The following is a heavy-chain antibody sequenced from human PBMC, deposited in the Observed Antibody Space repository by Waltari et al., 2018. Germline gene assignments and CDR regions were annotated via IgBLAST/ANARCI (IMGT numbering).Heavy chain of an antibody. CDR3: ARVGYPGSGSGYRDAFDI. CDR1: GGSFSNYG. V-gene: IGHV1-69*01. CDR2: IIPGFGLA. D-gene: IGHD3-22*01. Sequence: QVQLLQSGAEVKKPGSSVTVSCRASGGSFSNYGLSWVRQAPGQGPEWMGGIIPGFGLAKAEQNFQARVTITADESTATTYMELSGLRSEDTAVYYCARVGYPGSGSGYRDAFDIWGQGTLVTVSS. J-gene: IGHJ3*02.